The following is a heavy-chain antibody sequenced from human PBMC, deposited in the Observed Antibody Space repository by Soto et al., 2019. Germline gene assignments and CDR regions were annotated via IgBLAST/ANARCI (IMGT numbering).Heavy chain of an antibody. Sequence: ASVKVSCKASGYTFTSYDINWVRQATGQGXEWMGWMNPNSGNTGYAQKFQGGVTMTRNTSISTAYMELSSLRSEDTAVYYCARGSCSGGSCYSGNRFDPWGQGTLVTISS. CDR2: MNPNSGNT. J-gene: IGHJ5*02. D-gene: IGHD2-15*01. V-gene: IGHV1-8*01. CDR3: ARGSCSGGSCYSGNRFDP. CDR1: GYTFTSYD.